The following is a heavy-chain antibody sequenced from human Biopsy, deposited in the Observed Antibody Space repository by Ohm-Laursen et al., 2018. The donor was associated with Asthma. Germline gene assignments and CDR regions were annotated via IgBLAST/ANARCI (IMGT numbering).Heavy chain of an antibody. D-gene: IGHD5-24*01. J-gene: IGHJ4*02. CDR1: GGSISSGGYS. V-gene: IGHV4-30-2*01. CDR2: IYHSGST. CDR3: ARVKDGYNFDY. Sequence: SDTLSLTWAVSGGSISSGGYSWSWIRQPPGKGLEWIGYIYHSGSTYYNPSLKSRATISVDRSKNQFSLKLSSVTAADTAVYYCARVKDGYNFDYWGQGTLVTVSS.